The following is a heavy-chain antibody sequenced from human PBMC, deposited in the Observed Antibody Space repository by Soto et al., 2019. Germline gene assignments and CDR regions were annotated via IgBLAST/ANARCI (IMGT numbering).Heavy chain of an antibody. CDR3: ARGRLARNYYYFGMEV. V-gene: IGHV1-69*02. CDR2: IIPNLGIA. J-gene: IGHJ6*02. CDR1: GGTFSSYT. D-gene: IGHD3-9*01. Sequence: QVQLVQSGAEVKKPGSSVKVSCKASGGTFSSYTISWVRQAPGQGLEWMGRIIPNLGIATYAQKFQGRVPITEDKSTSTAYMELSSRRSEDTAVYYCARGRLARNYYYFGMEVWGQGTTVTVSS.